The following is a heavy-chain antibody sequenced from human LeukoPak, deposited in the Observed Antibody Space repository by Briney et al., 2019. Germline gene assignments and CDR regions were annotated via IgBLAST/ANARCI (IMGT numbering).Heavy chain of an antibody. CDR1: GYTFTSYG. J-gene: IGHJ4*02. V-gene: IGHV1-18*01. CDR3: ARIMITFGGVIVSHFDY. D-gene: IGHD3-16*02. CDR2: ISAYNGNT. Sequence: ASVTVSFKASGYTFTSYGISWVRQAPGQGLEWMGWISAYNGNTNYAQKLQGRVTMTTDTSTSTAYMELRSLRSDDTAVYYCARIMITFGGVIVSHFDYWGQGTLVTVSS.